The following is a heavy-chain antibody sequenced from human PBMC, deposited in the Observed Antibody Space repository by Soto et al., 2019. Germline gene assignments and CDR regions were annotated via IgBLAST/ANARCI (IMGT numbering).Heavy chain of an antibody. CDR2: IYYSGST. J-gene: IGHJ5*02. CDR1: GGSISSSSYY. D-gene: IGHD3-10*01. V-gene: IGHV4-39*01. Sequence: PSETLSLTCTVSGGSISSSSYYWGWIRQPPGKGLEWIGSIYYSGSTYYNPSLKSRVTISVDTSKNQFSLKLSSVTAADTAVYYCTRGPLPLGWFDPWGKGTLVTVSS. CDR3: TRGPLPLGWFDP.